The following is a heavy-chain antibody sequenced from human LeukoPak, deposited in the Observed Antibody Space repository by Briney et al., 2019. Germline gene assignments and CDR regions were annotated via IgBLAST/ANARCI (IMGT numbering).Heavy chain of an antibody. Sequence: GSLRLSCAASGFTFSDYYMNWIRQPPGKGLEWIGEINHSGSTNYNPSLKSRVTISVDTSKNQFSLKLSSVTAADTAVYYCASVDVGFALLLRYWGQGTLVTVSS. CDR3: ASVDVGFALLLRY. V-gene: IGHV4-34*01. CDR1: GFTFSDYY. CDR2: INHSGST. J-gene: IGHJ4*02. D-gene: IGHD2-15*01.